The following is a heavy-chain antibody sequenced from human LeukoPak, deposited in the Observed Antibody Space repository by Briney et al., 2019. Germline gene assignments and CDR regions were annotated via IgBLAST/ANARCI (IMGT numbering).Heavy chain of an antibody. CDR1: GFTFSNAW. CDR3: TTRDGSPRLYYYYYMDV. V-gene: IGHV3-15*01. CDR2: IKSKTDGGTT. D-gene: IGHD5-24*01. Sequence: GGSLRLSCAASGFTFSNAWMSWVRQAPGKGLEWVGRIKSKTDGGTTDYAAPVKGRFTISRDDSKNTLYLQMNSLKTEDTAVYYCTTRDGSPRLYYYYYMDVWGKGTTVTIFS. J-gene: IGHJ6*03.